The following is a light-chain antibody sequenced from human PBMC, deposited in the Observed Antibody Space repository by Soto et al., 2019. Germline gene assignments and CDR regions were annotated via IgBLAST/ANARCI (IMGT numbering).Light chain of an antibody. CDR1: QSISTS. CDR2: KAS. CDR3: QHCDSYWT. V-gene: IGKV1-5*03. Sequence: DIQMTQSPSTLSASVGDRVTITCRASQSISTSLAWYQQKPEKAPKVLIYKASSLESGVPSRFSGSGSGTDSTLTISSLQPDDFATYYCQHCDSYWTFGQGTKVEIK. J-gene: IGKJ1*01.